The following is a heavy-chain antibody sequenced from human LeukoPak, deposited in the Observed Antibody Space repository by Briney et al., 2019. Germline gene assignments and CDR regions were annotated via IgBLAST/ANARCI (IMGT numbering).Heavy chain of an antibody. Sequence: ASVKVSCKASGGTFSSYAISWVRQAPGQGLEWMGGIIPIFGTANYAQKFQGRVTITTDESTSTAYMELSSLRSEDTAVYYCARGVVPAVYYFDYWGQGTLVTVSS. D-gene: IGHD2-2*01. CDR2: IIPIFGTA. CDR1: GGTFSSYA. V-gene: IGHV1-69*05. J-gene: IGHJ4*02. CDR3: ARGVVPAVYYFDY.